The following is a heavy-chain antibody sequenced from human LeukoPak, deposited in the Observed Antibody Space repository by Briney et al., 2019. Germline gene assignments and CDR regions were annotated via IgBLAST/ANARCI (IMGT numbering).Heavy chain of an antibody. V-gene: IGHV3-30*18. CDR3: AKEGTYYDILTGYPRFDP. CDR1: GFTFSSYG. Sequence: GGSLRLSCAASGFTFSSYGMHWVRQAPGKGLEWVAVISYDGSNKYYADSVKGRFTISRDNSKNTLYLQMNSLRAEDTAVYYCAKEGTYYDILTGYPRFDPWGQGTLVTVSS. D-gene: IGHD3-9*01. J-gene: IGHJ5*02. CDR2: ISYDGSNK.